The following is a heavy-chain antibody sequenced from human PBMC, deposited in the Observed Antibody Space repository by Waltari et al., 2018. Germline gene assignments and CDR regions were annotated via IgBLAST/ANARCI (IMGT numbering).Heavy chain of an antibody. V-gene: IGHV4-59*01. D-gene: IGHD6-19*01. J-gene: IGHJ2*01. CDR2: IYNSAST. CDR3: ARGNLRYDSGLLHWYVDL. CDR1: GCSISNYY. Sequence: QVQLQESGPGLVKPSETLSLTCTVPGCSISNYYWSWNRQSPGKGLECVGYIYNSASTNYKPCLNSRVTISVDTSRNHCSRKLSSVTAADTAVYYCARGNLRYDSGLLHWYVDLWGRGTLVTVSS.